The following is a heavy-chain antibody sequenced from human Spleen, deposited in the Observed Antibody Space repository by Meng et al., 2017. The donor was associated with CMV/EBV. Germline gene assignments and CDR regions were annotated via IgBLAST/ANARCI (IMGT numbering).Heavy chain of an antibody. CDR3: ARLPPAVVDY. CDR2: IYSGGST. Sequence: GESLKISCAASGFTFSSYAMSWVRQAPGKGLEWVSVIYSGGSTYYADSVKGRFTISRDNSKNTLYLQMNSLRAEDTAVYYCARLPPAVVDYWGQGTLVTVSS. J-gene: IGHJ4*02. V-gene: IGHV3-53*01. CDR1: GFTFSSYA. D-gene: IGHD2-2*01.